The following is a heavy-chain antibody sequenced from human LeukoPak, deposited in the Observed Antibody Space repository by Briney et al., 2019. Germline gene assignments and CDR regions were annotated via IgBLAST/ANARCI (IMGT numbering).Heavy chain of an antibody. V-gene: IGHV3-66*02. CDR2: LYSGGTT. CDR3: ARDRGLFGEPLLTFDY. Sequence: GGSLRLSCAASGFTVSTNYMSWLRQAPGMGLEWVSVLYSGGTTHYADSVKGRFTISRDNSKNTLYLQMNSLRAEDTAVYYCARDRGLFGEPLLTFDYWGQGTLVTVSS. D-gene: IGHD3-10*01. J-gene: IGHJ4*02. CDR1: GFTVSTNY.